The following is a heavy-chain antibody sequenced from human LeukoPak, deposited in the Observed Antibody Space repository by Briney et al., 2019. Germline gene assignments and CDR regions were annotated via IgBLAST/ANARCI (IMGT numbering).Heavy chain of an antibody. V-gene: IGHV1-69*04. CDR2: IIPILGIA. Sequence: GASVTVSCKASGGTFSSYAISWVRQAPGQGLEWMGRIIPILGIANYAQKFLGRVTITADKSTSTAYMELSSLRSEDTAVYYCARAPMVRGLGMDVWGQGTTVTVSS. CDR1: GGTFSSYA. J-gene: IGHJ6*02. D-gene: IGHD3-10*01. CDR3: ARAPMVRGLGMDV.